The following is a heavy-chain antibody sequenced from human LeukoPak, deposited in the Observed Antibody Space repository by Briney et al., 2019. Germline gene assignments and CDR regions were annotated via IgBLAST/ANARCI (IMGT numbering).Heavy chain of an antibody. CDR1: GGSFSVYY. V-gene: IGHV4-34*01. CDR3: ARSVVAAKDYFDY. D-gene: IGHD2-15*01. CDR2: INHSGST. Sequence: SETLSLTCAVYGGSFSVYYWSWIRQPPGKGLEWIGEINHSGSTNYNPSLKSRVTMSVDTSKNQFSLKLSSVTAADTAVYYCARSVVAAKDYFDYWGQGTLVTVSS. J-gene: IGHJ4*02.